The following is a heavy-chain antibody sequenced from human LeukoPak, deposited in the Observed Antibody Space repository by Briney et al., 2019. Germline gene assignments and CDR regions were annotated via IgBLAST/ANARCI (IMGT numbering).Heavy chain of an antibody. CDR2: ISYDGSNK. J-gene: IGHJ4*02. CDR1: GFTFSTYA. Sequence: GGSLRLSCAASGFTFSTYAMHWVRQGPGKRLEWVAVISYDGSNKYYADSVKGRFTISRDNSKNTLYLQMSSLSAEDTAVYYCARTTTPHYYGSGSYALCYWGQGTLVTVPS. V-gene: IGHV3-30-3*01. CDR3: ARTTTPHYYGSGSYALCY. D-gene: IGHD3-10*01.